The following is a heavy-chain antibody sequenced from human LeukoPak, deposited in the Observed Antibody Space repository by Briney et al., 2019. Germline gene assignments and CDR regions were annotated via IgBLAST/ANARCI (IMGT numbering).Heavy chain of an antibody. CDR2: IYYSGST. CDR3: ARGAHYYDTSGYLMPLNY. CDR1: GGSIESYY. J-gene: IGHJ4*02. D-gene: IGHD3-22*01. Sequence: SETLSLTCTVSGGSIESYYWSWIRQPPGKGLEWIGHIYYSGSTNYNPSLKSRVTISVDTSKNQFSLKLSSVTAADTAVYYCARGAHYYDTSGYLMPLNYWGQGTLVTVSS. V-gene: IGHV4-59*01.